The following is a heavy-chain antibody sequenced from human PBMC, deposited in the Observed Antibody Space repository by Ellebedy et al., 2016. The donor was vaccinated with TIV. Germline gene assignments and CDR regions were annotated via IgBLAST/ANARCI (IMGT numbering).Heavy chain of an antibody. D-gene: IGHD3-22*01. V-gene: IGHV5-51*01. CDR3: AITHYYDSSGYYPNY. CDR2: IYSAGSDT. J-gene: IGHJ4*02. Sequence: KVSCKVSGFTFTTSWIGWVRQMPGKALEWMVIIYSAGSDTRYSPSFQGQVTISADESIDTAYLQWSSLKASDTAMYYCAITHYYDSSGYYPNYWGQGSLVTVSS. CDR1: GFTFTTSW.